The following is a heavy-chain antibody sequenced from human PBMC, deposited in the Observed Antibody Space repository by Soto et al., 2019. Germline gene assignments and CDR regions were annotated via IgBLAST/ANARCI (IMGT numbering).Heavy chain of an antibody. V-gene: IGHV1-69*01. Sequence: QVQLVQSAAEVKKPGSSVRVSCKASGGTLSSYAISWVRQAPGQGLDWVGATVPITLSTHYAQKCQGRVIIPAGEATNTVYMDLSSLRSEDTSVYYCARDRSGITGKTRNIYAMDVWGQGTTVTVSS. CDR2: TVPITLST. CDR3: ARDRSGITGKTRNIYAMDV. D-gene: IGHD6-13*01. J-gene: IGHJ6*02. CDR1: GGTLSSYA.